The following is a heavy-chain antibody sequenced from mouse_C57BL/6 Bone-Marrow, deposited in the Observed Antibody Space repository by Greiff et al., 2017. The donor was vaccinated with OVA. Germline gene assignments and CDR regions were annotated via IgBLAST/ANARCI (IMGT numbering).Heavy chain of an antibody. D-gene: IGHD1-1*01. J-gene: IGHJ3*01. CDR3: VRHYYGSSQFAY. CDR2: IRSKSNNYAT. V-gene: IGHV10-1*01. Sequence: GGGLVQPKGSLKLSCAASGFRFNTYAMNWVRQAPGKGLEWVARIRSKSNNYATYYADSVKDRFTISRDDSESMLYLQMNNLKTEDTAMYYCVRHYYGSSQFAYWGQGTLVTVSA. CDR1: GFRFNTYA.